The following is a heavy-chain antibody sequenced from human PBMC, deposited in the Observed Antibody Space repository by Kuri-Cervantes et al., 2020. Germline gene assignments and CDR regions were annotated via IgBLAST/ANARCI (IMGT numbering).Heavy chain of an antibody. V-gene: IGHV3-23*01. CDR2: IRGSGGST. J-gene: IGHJ4*02. Sequence: GESLKISCSASGFTFSSYAMSLVRQAPGKGLEWVSAIRGSGGSTYYADCVKGRFTISRDNSKNTLFLQMSSLRVEDTAMYDCARDFDSSGKLGDYWGQGTLVTVSS. CDR1: GFTFSSYA. CDR3: ARDFDSSGKLGDY. D-gene: IGHD3-22*01.